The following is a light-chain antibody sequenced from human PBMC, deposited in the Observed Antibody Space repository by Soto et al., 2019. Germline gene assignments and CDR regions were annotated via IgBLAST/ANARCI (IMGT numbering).Light chain of an antibody. CDR2: EVN. J-gene: IGLJ1*01. Sequence: QSALTQPASVSGSPGQSITISCTGTSSDVGGNNYVSWYQHHPGKAPKLMIYEVNNRPSGVSNRFSGSKSGNTASLTISGLQAEDEADYYCSSYTSSSTLAYVFGTGTKLTVL. CDR3: SSYTSSSTLAYV. CDR1: SSDVGGNNY. V-gene: IGLV2-14*01.